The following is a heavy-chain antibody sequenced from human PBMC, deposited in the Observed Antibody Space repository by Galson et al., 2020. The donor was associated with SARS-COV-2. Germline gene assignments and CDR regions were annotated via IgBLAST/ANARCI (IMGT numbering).Heavy chain of an antibody. CDR3: VRDDYYGSGSMPRGRFNY. CDR1: GFSLDDYF. CDR2: INWNGADT. D-gene: IGHD3-10*01. J-gene: IGHJ4*02. V-gene: IGHV3-20*04. Sequence: GGSLRLSCAASGFSLDDYFMTWIRQAPGKGLEWVSIINWNGADTTYAESVKGRFIISRDNAKNSLYLQLNDLRVEDTAFYYCVRDDYYGSGSMPRGRFNYWGRGTLVTVSS.